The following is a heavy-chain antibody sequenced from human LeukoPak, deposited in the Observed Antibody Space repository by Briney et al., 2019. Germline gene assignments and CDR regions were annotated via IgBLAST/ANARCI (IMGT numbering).Heavy chain of an antibody. V-gene: IGHV1-2*02. J-gene: IGHJ6*03. Sequence: ASVKVSCKASGYTFTGYYMHWVRQAPGQGLEWMGWINPNSGGTNYAQKFQGRVTMARDTSISTAYMELSRLRSDDTAVYYCASLGARSGYDYVDYYYYMDVWGKGTTVTVSS. D-gene: IGHD5-12*01. CDR2: INPNSGGT. CDR1: GYTFTGYY. CDR3: ASLGARSGYDYVDYYYYMDV.